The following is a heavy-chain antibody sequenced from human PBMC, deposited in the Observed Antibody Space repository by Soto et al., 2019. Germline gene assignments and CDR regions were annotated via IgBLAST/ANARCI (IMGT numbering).Heavy chain of an antibody. D-gene: IGHD2-2*01. CDR2: RSHSGNT. CDR1: GLSITSNNY. Sequence: SETLSLTCAVSGLSITSNNYWAWIRQSPGKGLEWIGSRSHSGNTYYNPSLSSRVTISVDTSKNQFSLRLTSVTAADTAIYYCARDLSIMWFFSWGQGTLVTVSS. J-gene: IGHJ5*01. V-gene: IGHV4-38-2*02. CDR3: ARDLSIMWFFS.